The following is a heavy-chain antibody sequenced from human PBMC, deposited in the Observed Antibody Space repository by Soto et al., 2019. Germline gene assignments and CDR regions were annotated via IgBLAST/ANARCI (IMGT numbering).Heavy chain of an antibody. CDR2: IYYSGST. Sequence: PSETLSLTCTVSGGSISSYYWSWIRQPPGKGLEWIGYIYYSGSTNYNPSLKSRVTISVDTSKNQFSLKLSSVTAADTAVYYCARNVRSGYYPNYWYFDLWGRGTLVTVSS. CDR1: GGSISSYY. CDR3: ARNVRSGYYPNYWYFDL. V-gene: IGHV4-59*01. D-gene: IGHD3-3*01. J-gene: IGHJ2*01.